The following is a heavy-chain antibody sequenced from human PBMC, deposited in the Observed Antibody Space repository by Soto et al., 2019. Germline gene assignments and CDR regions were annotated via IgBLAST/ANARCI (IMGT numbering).Heavy chain of an antibody. CDR2: IDSDGSST. CDR1: GFTFGSYW. CDR3: ARGRPYGMDV. Sequence: GGSMRLSCAASGFTFGSYWMNWVRQAPGKGLVWVSRIDSDGSSTTYADSVKGRFTTSRDNAKNTLYLQMSSLRVEDTAVYYCARGRPYGMDVWGQGTTVTVSS. J-gene: IGHJ6*02. V-gene: IGHV3-74*01.